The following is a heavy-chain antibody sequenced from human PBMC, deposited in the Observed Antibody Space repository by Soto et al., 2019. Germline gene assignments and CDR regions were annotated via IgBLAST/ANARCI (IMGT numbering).Heavy chain of an antibody. CDR3: ARGRSCLTGCCFPKWFDS. D-gene: IGHD7-27*01. Sequence: SETLSLTCSVSGDSISNLYYFWAWIRQPPGQALEYIGYIYKSATTYYNPSFESRVAISVDTSKSQFSLNVSSVTAADTAVYFFARGRSCLTGCCFPKWFDSSGQGALFTLSS. V-gene: IGHV4-30-4*01. J-gene: IGHJ5*01. CDR2: IYKSATT. CDR1: GDSISNLYYF.